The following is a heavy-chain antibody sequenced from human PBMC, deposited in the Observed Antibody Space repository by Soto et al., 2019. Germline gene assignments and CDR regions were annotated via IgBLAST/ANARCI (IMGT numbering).Heavy chain of an antibody. CDR2: ISSNSANTM. J-gene: IGHJ4*02. D-gene: IGHD2-15*01. Sequence: EVQLVESGGGLVQPGRSLRLSCEGSGFRFDDYVMHWVRQAPGKGLEWVSGISSNSANTMEYADSVKGRFTISRDNAKTSVYLQMDSVRAEDTAVYYCARDPFCSGGNCYRNLWGQGTLVTVSS. CDR1: GFRFDDYV. CDR3: ARDPFCSGGNCYRNL. V-gene: IGHV3-9*01.